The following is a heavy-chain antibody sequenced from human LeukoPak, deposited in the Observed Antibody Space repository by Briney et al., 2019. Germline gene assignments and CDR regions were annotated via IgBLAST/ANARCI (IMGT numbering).Heavy chain of an antibody. CDR3: ARYSSSWYWDY. D-gene: IGHD6-13*01. CDR1: GFTFSSYW. V-gene: IGHV3-7*01. CDR2: IRQDGSEK. Sequence: GGSLRLSCAASGFTFSSYWMYWVRQAPGKGLEWVANIRQDGSEKYYVDSVRGRFTISRDNAKNSLYLQMNSLRAEDTAVYYCARYSSSWYWDYWGQGTLVTVSS. J-gene: IGHJ4*02.